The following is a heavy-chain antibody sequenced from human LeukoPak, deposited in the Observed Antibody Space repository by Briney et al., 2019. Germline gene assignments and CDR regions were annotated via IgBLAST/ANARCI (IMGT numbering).Heavy chain of an antibody. CDR3: ARPVVPAAHDAFDI. CDR2: IIPIFGTA. CDR1: GGNFSSYA. Sequence: ASVKVSCKASGGNFSSYAISWVRQAPGQGLEWMGGIIPIFGTANYAQKFQGRVTITADESTSTAYMELSSLRSEDTAVYYCARPVVPAAHDAFDIWGQGTMVTVSS. D-gene: IGHD2-2*01. J-gene: IGHJ3*02. V-gene: IGHV1-69*13.